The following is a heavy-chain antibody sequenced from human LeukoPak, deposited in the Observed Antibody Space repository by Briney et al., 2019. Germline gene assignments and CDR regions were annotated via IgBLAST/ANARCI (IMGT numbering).Heavy chain of an antibody. Sequence: AESLTLSCAASGFTFRSYGMHWVRQAPGKGLEWVAFIWYDGSKKDYADFVKGRFTTSRDTHRHSPYLQMNSLRGEDTAVYYCAKDFHRGRWLHGAFDLWGQGTMVTVSS. CDR2: IWYDGSKK. V-gene: IGHV3-30*02. CDR3: AKDFHRGRWLHGAFDL. D-gene: IGHD3-22*01. J-gene: IGHJ3*01. CDR1: GFTFRSYG.